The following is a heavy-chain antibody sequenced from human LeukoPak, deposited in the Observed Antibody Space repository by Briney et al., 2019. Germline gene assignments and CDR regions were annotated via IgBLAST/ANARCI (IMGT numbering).Heavy chain of an antibody. D-gene: IGHD2-2*01. J-gene: IGHJ4*02. CDR3: ARGVQDIVVVPAARNFDY. CDR2: IYYSGST. Sequence: PSETLSLTCTVSGGSMSPYHWGWIRQPPGKGLEWTGYIYYSGSTNYNPSLKSRVTISVDTSKNQFSLKLSSVTAADTAVYYCARGVQDIVVVPAARNFDYWGQGTLVTVSS. CDR1: GGSMSPYH. V-gene: IGHV4-59*12.